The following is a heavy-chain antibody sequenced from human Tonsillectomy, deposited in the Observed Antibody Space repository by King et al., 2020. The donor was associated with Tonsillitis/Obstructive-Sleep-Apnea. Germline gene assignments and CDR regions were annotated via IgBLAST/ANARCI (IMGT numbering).Heavy chain of an antibody. CDR1: GFTVSSNY. CDR3: ASIVVVPAATSDAFDI. CDR2: IYSGGST. Sequence: VQLVESGGGLIQPGGSLRLSCAASGFTVSSNYMSWVRQAPGKGLEWGSVIYSGGSTYYADSVKGRVTISRDNSKNTLYLQMNSLRAEDTAVYYCASIVVVPAATSDAFDIWGQGTMVTVSS. D-gene: IGHD2-2*01. V-gene: IGHV3-53*01. J-gene: IGHJ3*02.